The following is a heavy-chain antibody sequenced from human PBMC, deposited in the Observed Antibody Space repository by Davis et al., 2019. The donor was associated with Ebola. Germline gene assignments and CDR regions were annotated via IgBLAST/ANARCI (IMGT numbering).Heavy chain of an antibody. Sequence: ASVKVSCKASGYTFTGYYMHWVRQAPGQGLEWMGWINPNSDGTNYAQKFQGWVTMTRDTSISTAYMELSRLRSDDTAVYYCARGPLIVGATAYFDYWGQGTLVTVSS. V-gene: IGHV1-2*04. CDR2: INPNSDGT. CDR3: ARGPLIVGATAYFDY. J-gene: IGHJ4*02. D-gene: IGHD1-26*01. CDR1: GYTFTGYY.